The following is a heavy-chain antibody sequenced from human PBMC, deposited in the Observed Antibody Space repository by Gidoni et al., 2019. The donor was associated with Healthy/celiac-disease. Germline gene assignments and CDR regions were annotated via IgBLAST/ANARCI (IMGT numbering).Heavy chain of an antibody. D-gene: IGHD2-2*01. CDR3: ARTCCSSTTGMLDY. J-gene: IGHJ4*02. CDR1: GGSFSGYY. V-gene: IGHV4-34*01. Sequence: QLQLQQWGAGLLKPSETLSLPCAVYGGSFSGYYWSWIRQPPGKGLAWIGEINHSGSTNYNPSLKSRVTISVDTSKNQFSLKLSSVTAADTAVYYCARTCCSSTTGMLDYWGQGTLVTVSS. CDR2: INHSGST.